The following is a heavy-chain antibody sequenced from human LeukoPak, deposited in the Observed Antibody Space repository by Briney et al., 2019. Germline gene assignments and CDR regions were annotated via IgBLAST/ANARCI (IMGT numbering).Heavy chain of an antibody. J-gene: IGHJ4*02. V-gene: IGHV1-2*02. CDR1: GYTFTGYY. Sequence: ASVKVSCKASGYTFTGYYMHWVRQAPGQGLEWMGWINPNSGGTNYAQKFQGRVTMTRDTSISTAYMELSRLRSDDTAVYYCAREGWLRFGYYFDYWGQGTLVTVSS. CDR3: AREGWLRFGYYFDY. D-gene: IGHD5-12*01. CDR2: INPNSGGT.